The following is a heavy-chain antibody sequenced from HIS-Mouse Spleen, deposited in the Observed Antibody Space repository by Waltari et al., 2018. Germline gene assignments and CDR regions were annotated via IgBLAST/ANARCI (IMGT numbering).Heavy chain of an antibody. Sequence: QLQLQESGPGLVKPSETLSLTCTVSGGSISSSSYYRGWIRKPPGKGLEGIGSSSDNGSTSYDPSLKSRVTRSVDTSKNQFSRKLSSVTAADPAVYYCARESPYSSSWYDWYFDLWGRGTLVTVSS. CDR1: GGSISSSSYY. J-gene: IGHJ2*01. CDR2: SSDNGST. D-gene: IGHD6-13*01. CDR3: ARESPYSSSWYDWYFDL. V-gene: IGHV4-39*07.